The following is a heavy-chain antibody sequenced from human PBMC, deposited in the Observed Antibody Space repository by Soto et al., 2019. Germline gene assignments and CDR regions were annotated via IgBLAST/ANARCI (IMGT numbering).Heavy chain of an antibody. Sequence: SVKVSCKASVGTFSSYAITWVRQAPGQGLEWMGGTIPLFGTPNYAQKFQGRVTITADKSTNTVYMGLSSLRSEDTAVYFCVTDAVGYQQPKYWGQGTVVFVSS. J-gene: IGHJ4*02. CDR1: VGTFSSYA. V-gene: IGHV1-69*06. CDR3: VTDAVGYQQPKY. CDR2: TIPLFGTP. D-gene: IGHD2-2*01.